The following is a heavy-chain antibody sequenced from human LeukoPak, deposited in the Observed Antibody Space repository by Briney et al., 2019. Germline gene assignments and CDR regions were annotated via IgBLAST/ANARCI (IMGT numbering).Heavy chain of an antibody. D-gene: IGHD3-10*01. CDR3: ASSGSGSYYSYGMDV. J-gene: IGHJ6*02. V-gene: IGHV3-21*01. Sequence: GGSLRLSCAASGFTFSSYAMSWVRQAPGKGLEWVSSISSSSSYIYYADSVKGRFTISRDNAKNSLYLQMNSLRAEDTAVYYCASSGSGSYYSYGMDVWGQGTTVTVSS. CDR2: ISSSSSYI. CDR1: GFTFSSYA.